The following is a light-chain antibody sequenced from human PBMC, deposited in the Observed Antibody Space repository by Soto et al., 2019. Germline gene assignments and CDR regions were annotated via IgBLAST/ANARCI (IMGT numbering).Light chain of an antibody. CDR2: AAF. CDR1: QSISAY. CDR3: QQSHSIPYT. J-gene: IGKJ2*01. Sequence: DIQMTQSPSSLSASIGDTVTITCRASQSISAYSNWYQQKPGKAPKLLIYAAFTLQSGVPSRFRGSVSGRDFTLTISSLQPEDFATYFCQQSHSIPYTFGQGTKLEIK. V-gene: IGKV1-39*01.